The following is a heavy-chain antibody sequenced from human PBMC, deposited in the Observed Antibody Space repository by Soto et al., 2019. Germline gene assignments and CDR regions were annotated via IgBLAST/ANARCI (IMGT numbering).Heavy chain of an antibody. J-gene: IGHJ4*02. CDR3: ATHTGIAVAHLGGHPTH. V-gene: IGHV1-69*01. Sequence: QVQLVQSGAEVKKPGSSVKVSCKASGGTFSSYAISWVRQAPGHGREWMRGIIPIFGTANYAQKFQGRVTINAEESTRTDYMELSRLRYEDTAVYYCATHTGIAVAHLGGHPTHWGQGTLVTVSS. D-gene: IGHD6-19*01. CDR1: GGTFSSYA. CDR2: IIPIFGTA.